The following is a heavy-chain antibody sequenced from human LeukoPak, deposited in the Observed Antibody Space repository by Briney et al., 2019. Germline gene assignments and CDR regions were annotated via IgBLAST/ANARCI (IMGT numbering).Heavy chain of an antibody. V-gene: IGHV3-30*18. CDR3: AKDQGDSSGYYPGSY. J-gene: IGHJ4*02. D-gene: IGHD3-22*01. Sequence: GRSLRLSCAASGFTFSSYGMHWVRQAPGKGLEWVAVISYDGSNKYYADSVKGRFTISRDNSKNTLYLQMNSLRAEDTAVYYCAKDQGDSSGYYPGSYWGQGTLVTVSS. CDR1: GFTFSSYG. CDR2: ISYDGSNK.